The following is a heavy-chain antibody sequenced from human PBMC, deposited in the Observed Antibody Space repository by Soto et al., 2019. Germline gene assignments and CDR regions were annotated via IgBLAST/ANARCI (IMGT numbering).Heavy chain of an antibody. J-gene: IGHJ6*02. CDR3: ARDGRRGYDLDV. Sequence: EGQLVESGGGLIQPGGSLRLSCVASGFTFSTYSLNWVRQAPGKGLEWVSHISGSNGTIYYADSVKGRFTISRDNARNSLYLQMNSLRGEDTAVYYCARDGRRGYDLDVWGQGTAVAVSS. D-gene: IGHD3-10*01. CDR1: GFTFSTYS. V-gene: IGHV3-48*01. CDR2: ISGSNGTI.